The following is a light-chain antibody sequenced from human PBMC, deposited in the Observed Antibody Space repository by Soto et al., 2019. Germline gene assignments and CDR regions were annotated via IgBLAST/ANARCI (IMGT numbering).Light chain of an antibody. CDR2: EVT. CDR3: SSYTNTDSYV. V-gene: IGLV2-14*01. J-gene: IGLJ1*01. Sequence: QSALTQPASVSGSPGQSITISCTGTSSDVGAYSYLSWYQQHPGKASKVIIYEVTNRPSGVSSRFSGSKSGNTASLTIYGLQAEDEADYYCSSYTNTDSYVFGTGTKVTVL. CDR1: SSDVGAYSY.